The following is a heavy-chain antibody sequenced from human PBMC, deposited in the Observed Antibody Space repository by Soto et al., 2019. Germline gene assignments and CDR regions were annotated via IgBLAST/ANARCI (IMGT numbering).Heavy chain of an antibody. CDR3: AREEERVAMPSGY. V-gene: IGHV4-59*01. CDR2: IYYSGST. J-gene: IGHJ4*02. CDR1: GGSISSYY. Sequence: QVQLQESGPGLVKPSETLSLTCTVSGGSISSYYWRWIRQPPGKGLEWIGYIYYSGSTNYNPSLKSRVTISVDTSKNQFALKLSSVTAADTAVYYCAREEERVAMPSGYWGQGTLVTVSS. D-gene: IGHD2-2*01.